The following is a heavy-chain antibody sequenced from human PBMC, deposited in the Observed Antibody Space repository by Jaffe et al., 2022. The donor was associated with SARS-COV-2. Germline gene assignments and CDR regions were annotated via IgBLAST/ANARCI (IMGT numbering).Heavy chain of an antibody. CDR2: IYSGGST. V-gene: IGHV3-53*04. CDR1: GFTVSSNY. D-gene: IGHD6-13*01. Sequence: EVQLVESGGGLVQPGGSLRLSCAASGFTVSSNYMSWVRQAPGKGLEWVSVIYSGGSTYYADSVKGRFTISRHNSKNTLYLQMNSLRAEDTAVYYCARSSSWYSSQNDAFDIWGQGTMVTVSS. CDR3: ARSSSWYSSQNDAFDI. J-gene: IGHJ3*02.